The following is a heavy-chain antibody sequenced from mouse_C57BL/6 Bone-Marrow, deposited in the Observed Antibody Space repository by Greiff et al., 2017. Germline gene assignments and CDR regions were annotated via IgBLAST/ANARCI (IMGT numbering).Heavy chain of an antibody. CDR1: GFTINDYY. CDR3: TPLGNGRSPFGY. Sequence: VQLQQSGAELVRPGASVKLSCTASGFTINDYYMHWVKQRPEQGLEWIGRIDPEDGDTEYAPKFQGKATMTADTSSNTAYLQLSSLTSEDTAVYYGTPLGNGRSPFGYWGQGTTLTVSS. D-gene: IGHD1-1*01. J-gene: IGHJ2*01. CDR2: IDPEDGDT. V-gene: IGHV14-1*01.